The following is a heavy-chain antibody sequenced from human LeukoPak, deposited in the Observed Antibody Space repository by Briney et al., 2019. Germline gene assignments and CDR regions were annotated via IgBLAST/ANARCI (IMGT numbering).Heavy chain of an antibody. J-gene: IGHJ3*02. CDR2: ISSNSRTI. CDR3: ARERRYDFWSGYYAPEAFDI. CDR1: GFTFSNYG. Sequence: GGSLRLSCAASGFTFSNYGMDWVRQAPGKGLEWVSYISSNSRTIDYADSVKGRFTISRDNSKNTLYLQMNSLRAEDTAVYYCARERRYDFWSGYYAPEAFDIWGQGTMVTVSS. D-gene: IGHD3-3*01. V-gene: IGHV3-48*01.